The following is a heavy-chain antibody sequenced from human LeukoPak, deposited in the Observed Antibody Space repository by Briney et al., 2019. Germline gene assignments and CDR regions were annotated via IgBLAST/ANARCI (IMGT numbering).Heavy chain of an antibody. CDR3: ASRYNWNHFDY. CDR2: IYHSGST. D-gene: IGHD1-20*01. CDR1: GGSISKTNW. J-gene: IGHJ4*01. Sequence: SETLSLTCAVSGGSISKTNWWSWFRQSPGKGLEWIGEIYHSGSTNYNPSLKSRVTISVDKSKNQFSLKLTSVTAADTAVYYCASRYNWNHFDYWGHGTLVTVSS. V-gene: IGHV4-4*02.